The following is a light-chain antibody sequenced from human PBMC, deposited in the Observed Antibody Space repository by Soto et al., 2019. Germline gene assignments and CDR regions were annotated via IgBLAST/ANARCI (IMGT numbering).Light chain of an antibody. V-gene: IGKV4-1*01. CDR1: QSVLYSSNNKNY. Sequence: DIVMTQSPDSLAVSLGERATINCKSSQSVLYSSNNKNYLAWYQHKPGQPPKPLIYWASTRESGVPDRFSGSGSGTDFTLTISSVQAEDVAVYYCQQYDSSPLTFGQGTKVEIK. CDR2: WAS. CDR3: QQYDSSPLT. J-gene: IGKJ1*01.